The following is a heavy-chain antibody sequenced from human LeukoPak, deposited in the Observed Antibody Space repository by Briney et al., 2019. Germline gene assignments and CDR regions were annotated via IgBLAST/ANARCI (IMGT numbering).Heavy chain of an antibody. J-gene: IGHJ5*02. Sequence: ASVKVPCKASGYTFTSYGISWVRQAPGQGLEWMGWISAYNGNTNYAQKLQGRVTMTTDTSTSTAYMELRSLRSDDTAVYYCARDDCSSTSCYAERYNWFDPWGQGTLVTVSS. CDR1: GYTFTSYG. CDR2: ISAYNGNT. CDR3: ARDDCSSTSCYAERYNWFDP. V-gene: IGHV1-18*01. D-gene: IGHD2-2*01.